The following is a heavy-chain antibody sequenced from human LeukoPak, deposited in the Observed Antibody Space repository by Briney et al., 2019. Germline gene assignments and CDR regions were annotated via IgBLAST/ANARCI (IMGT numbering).Heavy chain of an antibody. CDR3: AKEEVISGNHGVYFDY. CDR1: GFTFRSYG. Sequence: GGSLRLSCAASGFTFRSYGMPWVRQAPGKGLEWVAFIRYDGNSNYYADSVKGRFTISRDNSRSTLYLQMNSLRAEDTAVYYCAKEEVISGNHGVYFDYWGQGTLVTVSS. V-gene: IGHV3-30*02. D-gene: IGHD3-22*01. J-gene: IGHJ4*02. CDR2: IRYDGNSN.